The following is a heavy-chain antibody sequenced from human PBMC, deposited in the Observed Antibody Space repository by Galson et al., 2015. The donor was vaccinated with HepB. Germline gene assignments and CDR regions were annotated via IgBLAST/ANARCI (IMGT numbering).Heavy chain of an antibody. D-gene: IGHD2-2*02. CDR1: GGSISSSSYY. J-gene: IGHJ3*02. V-gene: IGHV4-39*01. CDR2: IYYSGST. CDR3: ARHLQDIVVVPAAIGAFDI. Sequence: ETLSLTCTVSGGSISSSSYYWGWIRQPPGKGLEWIGSIYYSGSTYYNPSLKSRVTISVDTSKNQFSLKLSSVTAADTAVYYCARHLQDIVVVPAAIGAFDIWGQGTMVTVSS.